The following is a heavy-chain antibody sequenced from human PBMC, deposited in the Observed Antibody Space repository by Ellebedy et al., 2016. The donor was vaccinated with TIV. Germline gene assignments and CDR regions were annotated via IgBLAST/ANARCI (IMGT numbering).Heavy chain of an antibody. J-gene: IGHJ3*02. D-gene: IGHD3-22*01. CDR2: IKQDGSEK. CDR3: ARDRYYYDSSGYPAADAFDI. V-gene: IGHV3-7*03. CDR1: GFTFSSYW. Sequence: GESLKISXAASGFTFSSYWMSWVRQAPGKGLEWVANIKQDGSEKYYVDSVKGRFTISRDNAKNSLYLQMNSLRAEDTAVYYCARDRYYYDSSGYPAADAFDIWGQGTMVTVSS.